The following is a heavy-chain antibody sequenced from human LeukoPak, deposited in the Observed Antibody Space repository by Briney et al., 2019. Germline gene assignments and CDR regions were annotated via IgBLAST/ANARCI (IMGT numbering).Heavy chain of an antibody. CDR1: QFTFSSYW. V-gene: IGHV3-7*01. J-gene: IGHJ4*02. CDR3: ARLSPLPDPTNYRPFDS. D-gene: IGHD4-11*01. Sequence: PGGSLRLSCAASQFTFSSYWMSWVRQASGGGLEWVANINQEGTEIHYLDSIKGRFTISRDNAQNSLYLQLNGLRAEDTAVYFCARLSPLPDPTNYRPFDSWGQGTLVTVSS. CDR2: INQEGTEI.